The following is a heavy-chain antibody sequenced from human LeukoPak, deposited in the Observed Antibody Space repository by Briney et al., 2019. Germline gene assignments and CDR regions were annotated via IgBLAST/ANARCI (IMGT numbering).Heavy chain of an antibody. CDR1: GYTFTSYG. D-gene: IGHD6-13*01. Sequence: GASVKVSCKASGYTFTSYGISWVRQAPGQGLEWMGWISAYNGNTNYAQKLQGRVTMTTDTSTSVAYMELRSLRSDDTAVYYCARGGIAAAGTRRLYWFDPWGQGTLVTVSS. J-gene: IGHJ5*02. CDR2: ISAYNGNT. CDR3: ARGGIAAAGTRRLYWFDP. V-gene: IGHV1-18*01.